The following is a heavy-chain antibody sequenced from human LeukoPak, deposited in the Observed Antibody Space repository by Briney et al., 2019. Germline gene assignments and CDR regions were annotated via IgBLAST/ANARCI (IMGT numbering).Heavy chain of an antibody. V-gene: IGHV4-30-2*01. CDR2: IYHSGST. J-gene: IGHJ4*02. Sequence: SETLSLTCAVSGGSNSSGGYSWSWIRQPPGKGLEWIGYIYHSGSTYYNSSLKSRVTISVDRSKNQFSLKLSSVTAADTAVYYCARARYYYDSSGYPKTSEFDYWGQGTLVTVSS. CDR3: ARARYYYDSSGYPKTSEFDY. D-gene: IGHD3-22*01. CDR1: GGSNSSGGYS.